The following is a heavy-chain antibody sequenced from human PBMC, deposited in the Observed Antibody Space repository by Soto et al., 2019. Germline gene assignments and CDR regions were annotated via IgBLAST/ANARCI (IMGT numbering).Heavy chain of an antibody. CDR2: IIPIFGTA. V-gene: IGHV1-69*05. CDR3: FIVVVPAASLIDDGSLETDAFDI. CDR1: GGTFSSYA. Sequence: GASVKVSCKASGGTFSSYAISWVRQAPGQGLEWMGGIIPIFGTANYAQKFQGRVTITRDKSTSTAYMELSSLRSEDTAVYYCFIVVVPAASLIDDGSLETDAFDIWGQGTMVTVSS. J-gene: IGHJ3*02. D-gene: IGHD2-2*01.